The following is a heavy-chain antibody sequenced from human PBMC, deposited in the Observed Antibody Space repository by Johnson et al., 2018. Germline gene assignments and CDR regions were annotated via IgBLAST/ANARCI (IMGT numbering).Heavy chain of an antibody. CDR1: GFIFDDFA. D-gene: IGHD3-9*01. CDR2: INRNSVNI. CDR3: ARGPPGEILIGWGFDY. Sequence: EVQLVESGGGLVQPGRSLRLSCAASGFIFDDFAMHWVRQAPGKGLEWVSGINRNSVNIAYADSAKGRFTISRDNAKNSLYLQLKSLRAEDTAFYYFARGPPGEILIGWGFDYWGQGTLVTVS. V-gene: IGHV3-9*01. J-gene: IGHJ4*01.